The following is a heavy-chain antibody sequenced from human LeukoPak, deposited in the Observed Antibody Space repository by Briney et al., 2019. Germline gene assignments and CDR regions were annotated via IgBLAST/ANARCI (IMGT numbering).Heavy chain of an antibody. V-gene: IGHV4-30-4*01. CDR2: IYYSGST. D-gene: IGHD3-10*01. CDR1: GGSISSGDYY. J-gene: IGHJ4*02. CDR3: AREGSGSYYPSHFDY. Sequence: SETLSLTCTVSGGSISSGDYYWSWIRQPPGKGLEWIGYIYYSGSTYYNPSLKSRVTISVDTSKNQFSLKLSSVTAADTAVYYCAREGSGSYYPSHFDYWGQGTLVTVSS.